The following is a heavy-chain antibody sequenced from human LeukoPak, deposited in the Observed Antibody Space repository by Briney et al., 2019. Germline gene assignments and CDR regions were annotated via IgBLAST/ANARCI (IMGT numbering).Heavy chain of an antibody. CDR1: GFTFSSYS. Sequence: PGGSLRLSCAASGFTFSSYSMNWVRQAPGKGLEWVSSISSSSSYIYYADSVKGRFTISRDNAKNSLYLQMNSLRAEDTAVYYCAGLGYCTSTSCYEGDYWGQGTLVTVSS. CDR2: ISSSSSYI. J-gene: IGHJ4*02. V-gene: IGHV3-21*01. CDR3: AGLGYCTSTSCYEGDY. D-gene: IGHD2-2*03.